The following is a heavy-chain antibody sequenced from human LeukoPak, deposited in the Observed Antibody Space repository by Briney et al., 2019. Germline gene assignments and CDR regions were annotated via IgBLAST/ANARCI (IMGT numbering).Heavy chain of an antibody. CDR3: AKDPMVRGATYDY. Sequence: PGGSLRLSCAASGFTFRTYGMTWVRQAPGKGLEWVSAIGPSGRSTYYADSVRGRFTISRDNSKNTLYLQMNSLRAEDTAIYYCAKDPMVRGATYDYWGQGTLVTVSS. J-gene: IGHJ4*02. D-gene: IGHD3-10*01. V-gene: IGHV3-23*01. CDR1: GFTFRTYG. CDR2: IGPSGRST.